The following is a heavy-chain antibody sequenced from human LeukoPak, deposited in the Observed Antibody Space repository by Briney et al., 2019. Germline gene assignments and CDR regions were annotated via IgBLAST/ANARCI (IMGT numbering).Heavy chain of an antibody. Sequence: GGSLRLSCAASGFTFSSYGMHWVRQAPGKGLEWVAVIWYDGSNKYYADSVKGRFTISRDNSKNTLYLQMNSLRAEDTAVYYCAKGSSSSDYYFDYWGQGTLVTVSS. V-gene: IGHV3-30*02. CDR2: IWYDGSNK. CDR3: AKGSSSSDYYFDY. D-gene: IGHD6-13*01. CDR1: GFTFSSYG. J-gene: IGHJ4*02.